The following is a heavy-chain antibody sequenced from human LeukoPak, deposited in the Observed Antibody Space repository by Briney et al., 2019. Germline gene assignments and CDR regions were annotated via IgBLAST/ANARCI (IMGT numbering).Heavy chain of an antibody. Sequence: GGSLRLSCAASGFTFSSYSMNWVRQAPGKGLEWVSSISSSSSYIYYADSVKGRFTISRDNSKNTLYLQMNSLRAEDTAVYYCAKDKIRFYCSGGSCYFDYWGQGTLVTVSS. V-gene: IGHV3-21*01. J-gene: IGHJ4*02. CDR1: GFTFSSYS. CDR3: AKDKIRFYCSGGSCYFDY. D-gene: IGHD2-15*01. CDR2: ISSSSSYI.